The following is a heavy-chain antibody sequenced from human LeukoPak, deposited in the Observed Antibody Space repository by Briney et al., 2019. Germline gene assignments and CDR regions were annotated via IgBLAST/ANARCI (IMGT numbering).Heavy chain of an antibody. CDR2: ISYDGSNK. Sequence: PGRSLRLSCAASGFTFSSYGMHWVRQAPGKGLEWVAVISYDGSNKYYADSVKGRFTISRDNSKNTLYLQMNSLRAEDTAVYYCARASGCSGGSCYFPYYYYYGMDVWGQGATVTVSS. V-gene: IGHV3-30*03. J-gene: IGHJ6*02. CDR1: GFTFSSYG. D-gene: IGHD2-15*01. CDR3: ARASGCSGGSCYFPYYYYYGMDV.